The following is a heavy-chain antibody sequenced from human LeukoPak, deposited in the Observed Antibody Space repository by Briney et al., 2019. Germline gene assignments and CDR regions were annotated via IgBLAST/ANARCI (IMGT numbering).Heavy chain of an antibody. J-gene: IGHJ6*02. D-gene: IGHD6-19*01. Sequence: PSETLSLTCTVSGGSISSSSYYWTWIRQPAGRGLEWIGRIYSSGTTTYNPSLKSRVAMSVDTSRNQFSLKLSSVTAADTAVYYCARVSPIAVAGSSYYYAIDVWGQGTTVTVSS. CDR1: GGSISSSSYY. CDR3: ARVSPIAVAGSSYYYAIDV. V-gene: IGHV4-61*02. CDR2: IYSSGTT.